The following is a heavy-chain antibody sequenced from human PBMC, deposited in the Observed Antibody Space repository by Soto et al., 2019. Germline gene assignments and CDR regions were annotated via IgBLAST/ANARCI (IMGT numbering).Heavy chain of an antibody. CDR3: AKGSGSHDAFDI. J-gene: IGHJ3*02. D-gene: IGHD1-26*01. Sequence: ESGGGVVQPGRSLRLSCAASGFTFRSYGMHWVRQAPGKGLEWVAVISFDGSNEYYADSVKGRFTISRDNSKNTLYLQMNSLRAEDTAVYYCAKGSGSHDAFDIWGQGTMVTVSS. CDR2: ISFDGSNE. CDR1: GFTFRSYG. V-gene: IGHV3-30*18.